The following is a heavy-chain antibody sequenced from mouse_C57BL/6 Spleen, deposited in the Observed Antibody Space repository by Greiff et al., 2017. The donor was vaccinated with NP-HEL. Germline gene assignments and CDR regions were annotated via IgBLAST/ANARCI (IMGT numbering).Heavy chain of an antibody. J-gene: IGHJ4*01. CDR3: ARDPTHYYDYAMDY. CDR1: GYAFTNYL. CDR2: INPGSGGT. V-gene: IGHV1-54*01. D-gene: IGHD1-2*01. Sequence: QVQLQQSGAELVRPGTSVKVSCKASGYAFTNYLIEWVKQRPGQGLEWIGVINPGSGGTNYNETFKGKATLTADKSSSTAYMQLSSPTSEDSAVYFCARDPTHYYDYAMDYWGQGTSVTVSS.